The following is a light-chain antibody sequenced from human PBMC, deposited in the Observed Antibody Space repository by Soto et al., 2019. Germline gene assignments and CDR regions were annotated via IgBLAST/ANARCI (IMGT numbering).Light chain of an antibody. CDR2: EGS. CDR3: CSYAGSSTFGV. V-gene: IGLV2-23*03. CDR1: SSDVGSYNL. Sequence: QSALTQPASVSGSPGQSITISCTGTSSDVGSYNLVSWYQQHPGKAPKLMIYEGSKRPSGVSNRFSGSKSGNTASLTISGLQAEDEADYYCCSYAGSSTFGVFGGGTKVT. J-gene: IGLJ2*01.